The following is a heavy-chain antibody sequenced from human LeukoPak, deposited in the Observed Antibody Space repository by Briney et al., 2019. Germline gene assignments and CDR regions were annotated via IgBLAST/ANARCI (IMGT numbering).Heavy chain of an antibody. V-gene: IGHV3-23*01. CDR2: ISGGGVST. CDR1: AFTFSNYA. CDR3: AWILTAAGTRY. Sequence: GGSLRLSCAASAFTFSNYAMSWVRQAPGKGREWVSAISGGGVSTYYADSVRGRFTISRDNSKNTLYLQMNSLRAEDTAVYYCAWILTAAGTRYWGQGTLVTVSS. D-gene: IGHD6-13*01. J-gene: IGHJ4*02.